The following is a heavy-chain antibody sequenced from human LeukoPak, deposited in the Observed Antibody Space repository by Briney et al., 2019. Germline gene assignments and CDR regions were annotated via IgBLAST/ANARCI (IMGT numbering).Heavy chain of an antibody. Sequence: SVKVSCKASGGTFSSYAISWVRQAPGQGLEWMGGIIPIFGTANYAQKFQGRVTISADESTRTAYMELSSLRSEDTAVYYCARLAAAENAFDIWGQGKMVTVSS. J-gene: IGHJ3*02. CDR2: IIPIFGTA. V-gene: IGHV1-69*13. CDR1: GGTFSSYA. D-gene: IGHD6-13*01. CDR3: ARLAAAENAFDI.